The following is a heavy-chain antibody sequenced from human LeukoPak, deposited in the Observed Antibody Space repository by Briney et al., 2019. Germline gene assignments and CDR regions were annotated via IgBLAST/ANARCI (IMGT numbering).Heavy chain of an antibody. CDR3: ARGPGYCSSTSCYKGWFDP. D-gene: IGHD2-2*02. CDR1: GGSYSGYY. CDR2: INHSGST. V-gene: IGHV4-34*01. Sequence: PSETLSLTYAVYGGSYSGYYWSWIRQPPGKGLEWIGEINHSGSTNYNPSLKSRVTISVDTSKNQFSLKLSSVTAADTAVYYCARGPGYCSSTSCYKGWFDPWGQGTLVTVSS. J-gene: IGHJ5*02.